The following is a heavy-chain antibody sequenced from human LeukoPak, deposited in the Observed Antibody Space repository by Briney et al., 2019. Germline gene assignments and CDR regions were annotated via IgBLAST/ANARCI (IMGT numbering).Heavy chain of an antibody. D-gene: IGHD3-10*01. CDR2: IIPIFGTA. CDR3: ASALTMVRGVIGLDY. V-gene: IGHV1-69*05. J-gene: IGHJ4*02. CDR1: GGTFSSYA. Sequence: SVTVSFKSSGGTFSSYAISWVRKAPGQGLEWMGGIIPIFGTANYAQKYQGRVTITTDESTSTAYMELRSLRSEDTAVYYCASALTMVRGVIGLDYWGEGTLVTVSS.